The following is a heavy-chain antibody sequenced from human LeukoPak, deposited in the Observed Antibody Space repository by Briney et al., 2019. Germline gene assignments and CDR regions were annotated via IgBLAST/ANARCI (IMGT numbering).Heavy chain of an antibody. Sequence: SETLSLTCTVSGGSITNYYWSWIRQPPGKGLEWIGFSYYNGNTNYNPSLKSRVTISVDMSKNQFSLSLRSVTAADTAVYYCARIVVVPAAPYYYYYYYMDVWGKGTTVTVSS. D-gene: IGHD2-2*01. CDR2: SYYNGNT. CDR1: GGSITNYY. J-gene: IGHJ6*03. CDR3: ARIVVVPAAPYYYYYYYMDV. V-gene: IGHV4-59*12.